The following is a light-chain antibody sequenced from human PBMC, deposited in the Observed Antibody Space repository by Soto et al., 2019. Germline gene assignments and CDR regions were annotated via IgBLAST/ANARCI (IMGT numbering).Light chain of an antibody. Sequence: DIVMTQSPDSLAVSLGERATINCKSSQSVLYSSNNKNYLAWYQQRPGQPPKLLIYWASTRESGVPDRFSGSGSGTDFTITITSLQAEDVAVYYGQQYESTPPTFGQGTKLEIK. J-gene: IGKJ2*01. CDR1: QSVLYSSNNKNY. V-gene: IGKV4-1*01. CDR2: WAS. CDR3: QQYESTPPT.